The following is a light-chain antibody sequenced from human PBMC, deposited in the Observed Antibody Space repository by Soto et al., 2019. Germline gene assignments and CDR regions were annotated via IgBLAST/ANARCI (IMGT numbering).Light chain of an antibody. CDR1: QSVSSN. J-gene: IGKJ4*01. CDR2: GAS. Sequence: ILMPQSPATLSVSPGERATLSCRASQSVSSNLAWYQQKPGQAPRLLIYGASTRATGIPARFSGSGSGTEFTLTISSLQSEDFAVYYCQQYIRLPLTFGGGTKVDIK. V-gene: IGKV3-15*01. CDR3: QQYIRLPLT.